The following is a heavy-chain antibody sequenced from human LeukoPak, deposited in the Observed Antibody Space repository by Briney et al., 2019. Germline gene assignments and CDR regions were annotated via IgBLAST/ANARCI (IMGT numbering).Heavy chain of an antibody. Sequence: GGSLRLSCAASGFTFSTYWMNWVRQAPGKGLEWVANIKPDGSEKDYVDSVKGRFTISRDNAKNSLYLQMNSLRAEDTAVYYCARDPRVEAAIFSFSNYYYMDVWGKGTTVTISS. CDR1: GFTFSTYW. J-gene: IGHJ6*03. V-gene: IGHV3-7*01. D-gene: IGHD2-2*01. CDR3: ARDPRVEAAIFSFSNYYYMDV. CDR2: IKPDGSEK.